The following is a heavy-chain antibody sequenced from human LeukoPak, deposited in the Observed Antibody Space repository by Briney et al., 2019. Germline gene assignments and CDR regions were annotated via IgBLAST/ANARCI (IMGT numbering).Heavy chain of an antibody. CDR1: GWSFSGYY. CDR2: INHSGST. V-gene: IGHV4-34*01. Sequence: SETLSLTCAVYGWSFSGYYWSWIRQPPGKGLEWIGEINHSGSTNYNPSLKSRVTISVDTSKNQFSLKLSSVTAADTAVYYCARGRVSMVRGVIILNWFDPWGQGTLVAVSS. J-gene: IGHJ5*02. CDR3: ARGRVSMVRGVIILNWFDP. D-gene: IGHD3-10*01.